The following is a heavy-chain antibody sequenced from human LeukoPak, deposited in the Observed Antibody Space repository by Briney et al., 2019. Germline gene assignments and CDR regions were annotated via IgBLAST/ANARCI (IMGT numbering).Heavy chain of an antibody. CDR1: GYTFTSYG. CDR3: ARGRGSSRRYYYYGMDV. D-gene: IGHD6-13*01. V-gene: IGHV1-18*01. Sequence: GASVKVSCKASGYTFTSYGISWVRQAPGQGLEWMGWISAYNGNTNYAQKFQGRVTITADESTSTAYMELSSLRSEDTAVYYCARGRGSSRRYYYYGMDVWGQGTTVTVSS. CDR2: ISAYNGNT. J-gene: IGHJ6*02.